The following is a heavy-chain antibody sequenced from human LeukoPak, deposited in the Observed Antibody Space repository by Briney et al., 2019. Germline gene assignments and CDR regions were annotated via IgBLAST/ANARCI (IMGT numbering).Heavy chain of an antibody. CDR2: IYYSGST. CDR1: GGSISSYY. J-gene: IGHJ4*02. CDR3: ARHPFATPFDY. V-gene: IGHV4-59*08. D-gene: IGHD2-15*01. Sequence: SETLSLTCTVSGGSISSYYWSWIRQPPGKGLEWIGYIYYSGSTNYNSSLKGRVTMSLDTSKSQFSLRLSSVTAADTAVYFCARHPFATPFDYWGPGTLVTVSS.